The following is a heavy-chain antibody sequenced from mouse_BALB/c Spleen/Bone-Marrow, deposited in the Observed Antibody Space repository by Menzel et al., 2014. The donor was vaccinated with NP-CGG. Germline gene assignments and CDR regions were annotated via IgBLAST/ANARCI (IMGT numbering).Heavy chain of an antibody. CDR3: ARFHYYGFFAY. CDR2: INPHSSTI. V-gene: IGHV4-1*02. D-gene: IGHD1-2*01. J-gene: IGHJ3*01. Sequence: EVKLLESGGGLVQPGGSLKLSCAASGFDFSRYWMSWVRQAPGKGLEWIGEINPHSSTINYTPSLKDKFIISRDNAKNTLYLQMSKVRSEDTALYYCARFHYYGFFAYWGQGTLVTVSA. CDR1: GFDFSRYW.